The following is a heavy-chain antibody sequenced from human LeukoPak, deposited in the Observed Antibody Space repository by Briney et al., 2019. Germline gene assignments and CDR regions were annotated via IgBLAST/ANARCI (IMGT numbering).Heavy chain of an antibody. V-gene: IGHV3-33*06. Sequence: GGSLRLSCAASGFTFSSYGMHWVRQAPGKGLEWVAVIWYDGSNKYYADSVKGRFTISRDNSKNTLYLQMNSLRAEDTAVYYCAKDESGSYYVGFDYWGQGTLVTVSS. CDR3: AKDESGSYYVGFDY. J-gene: IGHJ4*02. D-gene: IGHD1-26*01. CDR2: IWYDGSNK. CDR1: GFTFSSYG.